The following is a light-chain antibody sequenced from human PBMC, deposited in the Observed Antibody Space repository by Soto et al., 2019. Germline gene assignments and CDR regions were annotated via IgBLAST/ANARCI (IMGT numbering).Light chain of an antibody. CDR1: SSDVGAYNY. V-gene: IGLV2-14*01. J-gene: IGLJ2*01. CDR2: EVT. CDR3: SSYTTRKGVV. Sequence: QSALTQPASVSGSPGQSITISCTGTSSDVGAYNYVSWYQQHPGNAPKFMIYEVTNRPSGVSNRVSGSKSGNTASLTISGLQAEDEADYYCSSYTTRKGVVFGGGTKLTVL.